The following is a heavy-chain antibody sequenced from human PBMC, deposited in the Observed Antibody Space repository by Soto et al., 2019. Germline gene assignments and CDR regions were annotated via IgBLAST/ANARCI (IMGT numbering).Heavy chain of an antibody. CDR1: GFTFSSYA. CDR3: ARDLYYYGSGSYSAYYYYGMDV. Sequence: QVQLVESGGGVVQPGRSLRLSCAASGFTFSSYAMHWVRQAPGKGLEWVAVISYDGSNKYYADSVKGRFTISRDNSKNTLYLQMNSLRAEDTAAYYCARDLYYYGSGSYSAYYYYGMDVWGQGTTVTVSS. V-gene: IGHV3-30-3*01. D-gene: IGHD3-10*01. CDR2: ISYDGSNK. J-gene: IGHJ6*02.